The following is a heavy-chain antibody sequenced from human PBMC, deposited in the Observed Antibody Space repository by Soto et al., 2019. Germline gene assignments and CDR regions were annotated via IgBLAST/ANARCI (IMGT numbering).Heavy chain of an antibody. Sequence: ASVKVSCKASGYTFTSYAMNWVRQAPGQGLEWMGWINTNTGNPTYAQGFTGRFVFSLDTSVSTAYLQICSLKAEDTAVYYCASPSPETYYDFWSGYYHGGYYYGMDVWGQGTTVTVSS. D-gene: IGHD3-3*01. V-gene: IGHV7-4-1*01. CDR1: GYTFTSYA. J-gene: IGHJ6*02. CDR2: INTNTGNP. CDR3: ASPSPETYYDFWSGYYHGGYYYGMDV.